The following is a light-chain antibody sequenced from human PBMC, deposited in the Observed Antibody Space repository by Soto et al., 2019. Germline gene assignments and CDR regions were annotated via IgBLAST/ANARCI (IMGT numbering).Light chain of an antibody. Sequence: EIVLTQSPGTLSLSPGERATLSCRASQSISVTYLAWYQQKPGQAPRLLIYTTSIRATGIPDRFSGSGSGTEFTLTISSLQSEDFAVYYCQQYNNWPPWTFGQGTKVDIK. J-gene: IGKJ1*01. V-gene: IGKV3D-15*01. CDR3: QQYNNWPPWT. CDR2: TTS. CDR1: QSISVTY.